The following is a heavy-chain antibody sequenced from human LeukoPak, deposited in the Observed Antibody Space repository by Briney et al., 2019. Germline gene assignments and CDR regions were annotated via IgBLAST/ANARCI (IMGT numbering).Heavy chain of an antibody. J-gene: IGHJ4*02. V-gene: IGHV3-23*01. CDR2: ISGSGGST. CDR1: GFTFSSYG. Sequence: GGSLRLSCAASGFTFSSYGMSWVRQAPGKGLEWVSGISGSGGSTYYADSVKGRFTISRDSSKSTLYLQMNSLRTEDTAVYYCAKRGYYDSSGYYGSFDYWGQGTLVTVSS. D-gene: IGHD3-22*01. CDR3: AKRGYYDSSGYYGSFDY.